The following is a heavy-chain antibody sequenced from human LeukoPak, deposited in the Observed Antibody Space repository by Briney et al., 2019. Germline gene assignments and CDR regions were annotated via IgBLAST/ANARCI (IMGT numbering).Heavy chain of an antibody. D-gene: IGHD6-13*01. J-gene: IGHJ4*02. CDR2: VHSSGGVI. Sequence: GASVKVSCKASGYTFTSDYMNWVRQAPGQGLEWMGIVHSSGGVIKYAQEFQDRLTVTRDTSTSTIYMELSSLRSEDTAVYYCARGGGTIAGTGIPFDYWGQGTLVTVSS. CDR3: ARGGGTIAGTGIPFDY. V-gene: IGHV1-46*01. CDR1: GYTFTSDY.